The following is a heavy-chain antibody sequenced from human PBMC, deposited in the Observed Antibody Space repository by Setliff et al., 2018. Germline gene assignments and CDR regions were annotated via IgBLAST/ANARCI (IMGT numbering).Heavy chain of an antibody. V-gene: IGHV3-7*01. CDR2: INQDGSEK. D-gene: IGHD3-10*01. CDR3: AKDIYGSGSYAVGGYFDY. Sequence: GGSLRLSCGISGFTFNIYWMSWVRQAPGKGLEWVADINQDGSEKKYVDSVKGRFTISRDNAKNSLYLQMNSLRPDDTAVYYCAKDIYGSGSYAVGGYFDYWGQGTQVTVSS. CDR1: GFTFNIYW. J-gene: IGHJ4*02.